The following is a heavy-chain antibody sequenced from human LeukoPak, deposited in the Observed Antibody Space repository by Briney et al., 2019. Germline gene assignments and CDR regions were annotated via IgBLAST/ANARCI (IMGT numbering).Heavy chain of an antibody. CDR2: INPSGGST. D-gene: IGHD5-12*01. J-gene: IGHJ6*03. Sequence: ASVKVSCKASGYTFTGYYMHWVRQAPGQGLEWMGIINPSGGSTSYAQKFQGRVTMTRDTSTSTVYMELSSLRSEDTAVYYCARVSVATNYYYYMDVWGKGTTVTISS. CDR1: GYTFTGYY. CDR3: ARVSVATNYYYYMDV. V-gene: IGHV1-46*01.